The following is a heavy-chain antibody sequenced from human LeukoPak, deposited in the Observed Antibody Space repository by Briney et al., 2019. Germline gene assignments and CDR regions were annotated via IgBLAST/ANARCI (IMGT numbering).Heavy chain of an antibody. CDR2: INWNGGST. CDR1: GFIFDDYG. V-gene: IGHV3-20*04. D-gene: IGHD3-3*01. CDR3: ARALWSGYYAIYWGAFDI. Sequence: GGSLRLSCAASGFIFDDYGMSWVRQAPGKGLEWASGINWNGGSTGYADSVKGRFTISRDNAKNSLYLQMNSLRAEDTALYYCARALWSGYYAIYWGAFDIWGQGTMVTVSS. J-gene: IGHJ3*02.